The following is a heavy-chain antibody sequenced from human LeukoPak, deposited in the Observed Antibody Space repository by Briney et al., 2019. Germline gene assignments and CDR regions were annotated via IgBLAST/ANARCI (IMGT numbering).Heavy chain of an antibody. CDR3: ARGSPKVWGSYRYLADNWFDP. J-gene: IGHJ5*02. CDR2: IYYSGST. Sequence: MTSETLSLTCTVSGGSISSSSYYWGWIRQPPGKGLEWIGSIYYSGSTYYNPSLKSRVTISVDTSKNQFSLKLSSVTAADTAVYYCARGSPKVWGSYRYLADNWFDPWGQGTLVTVSS. D-gene: IGHD3-16*02. CDR1: GGSISSSSYY. V-gene: IGHV4-39*07.